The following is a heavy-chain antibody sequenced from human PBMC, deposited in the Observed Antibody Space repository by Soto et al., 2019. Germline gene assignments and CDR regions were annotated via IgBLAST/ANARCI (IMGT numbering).Heavy chain of an antibody. CDR3: ARDSVYGDCSGGSCYSVGYYMDV. CDR1: GYTFTSYA. V-gene: IGHV1-3*01. CDR2: INAGNGNT. D-gene: IGHD2-15*01. J-gene: IGHJ6*03. Sequence: ASVKVSCKASGYTFTSYAMHWVRQAPGQRLEWMGWINAGNGNTKYSQKFQGRVTITRDTSASTAYMELSSLRSEDTAVYYCARDSVYGDCSGGSCYSVGYYMDVWGKGITVTVSS.